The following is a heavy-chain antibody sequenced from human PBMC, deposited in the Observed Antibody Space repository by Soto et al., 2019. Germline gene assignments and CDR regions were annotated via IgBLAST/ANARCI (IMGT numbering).Heavy chain of an antibody. V-gene: IGHV3-23*01. J-gene: IGHJ4*02. CDR2: ISGSGGST. CDR3: AKANGDYDILDGCDY. CDR1: GFTFSSYA. D-gene: IGHD3-9*01. Sequence: GGSLRLSCAASGFTFSSYAMSWVRQAPGKGLEWVSAISGSGGSTYYADSVKGRFTISRDNSKNTLYLQMNSLRAEDTAVYYCAKANGDYDILDGCDYWGQGTLVTVSS.